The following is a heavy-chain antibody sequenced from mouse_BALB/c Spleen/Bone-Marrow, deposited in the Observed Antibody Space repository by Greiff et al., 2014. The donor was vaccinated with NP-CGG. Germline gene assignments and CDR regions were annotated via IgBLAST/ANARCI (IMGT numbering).Heavy chain of an antibody. V-gene: IGHV2-9*02. CDR1: GFSLTTYG. CDR2: LWADGST. Sequence: VKLMESGPGLVAPSQSLSITCTVSGFSLTTYGVHWVRQPPGKGLEWLGVLWADGSTNYNSALMSRLSISKDNSKSQVFLKMNSLQTDDTAMYYCARITTATGDMDYRRHGTSVTVSS. J-gene: IGHJ4*01. D-gene: IGHD1-2*01. CDR3: ARITTATGDMDY.